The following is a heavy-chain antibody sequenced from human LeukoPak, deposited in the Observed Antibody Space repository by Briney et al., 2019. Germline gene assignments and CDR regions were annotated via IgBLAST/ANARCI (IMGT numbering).Heavy chain of an antibody. V-gene: IGHV1-8*01. D-gene: IGHD5-12*01. CDR2: MNPNSGNT. J-gene: IGHJ4*02. CDR1: GYTFTSYD. Sequence: ASVKVSCKXSGYTFTSYDINWVRQATRQGLAWMGWMNPNSGNTGYAQKFQGRVTMTRNTSISTAYMELSSLRSEDTAVYYCARGLIKRIVAASYWGQGTLVTVSS. CDR3: ARGLIKRIVAASY.